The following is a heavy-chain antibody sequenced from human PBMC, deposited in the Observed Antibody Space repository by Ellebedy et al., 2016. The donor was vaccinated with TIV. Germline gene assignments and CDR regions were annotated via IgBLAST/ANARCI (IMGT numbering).Heavy chain of an antibody. CDR1: GYTFTSYY. V-gene: IGHV1-46*01. J-gene: IGHJ4*02. CDR2: INPSDGDT. CDR3: ARTPRIAARYPYEY. Sequence: ASVKVSCXASGYTFTSYYLHWVRQAPGQRLEWMGIINPSDGDTRYAQKFQGRVTMTRDTSTSRVYTELSSLRSDDAAVYYCARTPRIAARYPYEYWGQGTLVTVSS. D-gene: IGHD6-6*01.